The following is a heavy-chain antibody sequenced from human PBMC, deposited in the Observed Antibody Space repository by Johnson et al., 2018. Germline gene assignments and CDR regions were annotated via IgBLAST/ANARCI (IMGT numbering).Heavy chain of an antibody. J-gene: IGHJ3*01. CDR1: GYSFTSYW. V-gene: IGHV5-51*01. Sequence: VQLVQSGGGVVKPGESLKISCKGSGYSFTSYWIAWVRQMPGKSLEWMGIIYPGDSDTRYSPSFQGQVTISADKSISTTYLQWSSLKASDTAMYYRARLTTVVTPGMFWVQGTMVTVSS. CDR3: ARLTTVVTPGMF. CDR2: IYPGDSDT. D-gene: IGHD4-23*01.